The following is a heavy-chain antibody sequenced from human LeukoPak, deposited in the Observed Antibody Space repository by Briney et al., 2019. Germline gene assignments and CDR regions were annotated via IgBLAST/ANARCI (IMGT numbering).Heavy chain of an antibody. V-gene: IGHV3-15*01. J-gene: IGHJ5*02. D-gene: IGHD3-22*01. CDR2: IRSNSDGGTI. Sequence: GGSLRLSCAASGFTFYNYWMSWVRQAPGKGLEWVGRIRSNSDGGTIDYAAPVKGRFTLSRDDSKTTLYLQMNGLQTEDTAVYYCATDFYDSTWGQGTLVTVSS. CDR1: GFTFYNYW. CDR3: ATDFYDST.